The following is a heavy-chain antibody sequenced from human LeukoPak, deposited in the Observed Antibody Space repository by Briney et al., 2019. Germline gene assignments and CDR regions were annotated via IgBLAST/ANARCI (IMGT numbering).Heavy chain of an antibody. Sequence: SETLSLTCAVSGGSISSGGYSWSWIRQPPGKGLEWIGYIYYSGSTYYNPSLKSRVTISLDTSRNQFSLKLSSVTAADTAVYYCAREGPTTVTTFNWFDPWGQGTLVTVSS. V-gene: IGHV4-30-4*07. CDR2: IYYSGST. D-gene: IGHD4-11*01. CDR3: AREGPTTVTTFNWFDP. CDR1: GGSISSGGYS. J-gene: IGHJ5*02.